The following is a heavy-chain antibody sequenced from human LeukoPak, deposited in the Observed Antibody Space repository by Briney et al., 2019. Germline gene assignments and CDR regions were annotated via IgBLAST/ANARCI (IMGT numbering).Heavy chain of an antibody. CDR1: GGSISSSSYY. V-gene: IGHV4-39*01. J-gene: IGHJ3*02. CDR3: ARRPAAFDI. Sequence: SETLSLTCTVSGGSISSSSYYWGWIRQPPGRGMEWIGRIYYSGSTYYNPSIKRRVTISEDTYKNECSLKMRFITAENTAVYYCARRPAAFDIWGQGTMVTVSS. CDR2: IYYSGST.